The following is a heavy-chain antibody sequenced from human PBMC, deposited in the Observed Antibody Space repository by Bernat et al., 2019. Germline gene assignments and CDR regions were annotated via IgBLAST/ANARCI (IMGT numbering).Heavy chain of an antibody. CDR2: IYWDDDK. J-gene: IGHJ4*02. CDR3: ARLRWNYYFDY. V-gene: IGHV2-5*02. CDR1: GFSLSTSGVG. Sequence: QITLKESGPTLVKPTQTLTLTCTFSGFSLSTSGVGVGWIRQPPGMALEWLALIYWDDDKRYSPSLKSRLTITKDTSKNQVVLTMTNMDPVDTATYYCARLRWNYYFDYWGQGTLVTVSS. D-gene: IGHD4-23*01.